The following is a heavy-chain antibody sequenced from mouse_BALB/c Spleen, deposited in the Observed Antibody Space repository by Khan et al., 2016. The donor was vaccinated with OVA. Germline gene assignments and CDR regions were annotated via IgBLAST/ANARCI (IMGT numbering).Heavy chain of an antibody. CDR1: AYSFTSYY. CDR3: ARRTLDY. V-gene: IGHV1S135*01. Sequence: VQLKQSGPELMKPGASVKISCKASAYSFTSYYMYWVTQSHGKSLEWIGCIDPFNGGTTYNQKFKGKATLTVDKSSSTAYMHLSTLTSEDSAVCYCARRTLDYWGQGTSVTVSS. CDR2: IDPFNGGT. J-gene: IGHJ4*01.